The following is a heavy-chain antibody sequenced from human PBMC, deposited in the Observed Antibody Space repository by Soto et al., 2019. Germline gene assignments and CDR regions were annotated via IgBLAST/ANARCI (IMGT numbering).Heavy chain of an antibody. J-gene: IGHJ4*02. D-gene: IGHD3-22*01. V-gene: IGHV1-8*03. Sequence: GASVKVSCKPSGYTFTKNVINWVRQAPGQGLEWIGWMNPNSGNTGYSQKFKGRVTITRDTSASTAYIELSSLRSDDTAVYYCARGYYDTSGSLMYWGQGTLVTVSS. CDR3: ARGYYDTSGSLMY. CDR1: GYTFTKNV. CDR2: MNPNSGNT.